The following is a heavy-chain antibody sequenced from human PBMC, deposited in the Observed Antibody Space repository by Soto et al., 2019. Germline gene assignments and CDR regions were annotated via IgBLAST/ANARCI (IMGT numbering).Heavy chain of an antibody. CDR2: ISGSGGST. J-gene: IGHJ5*02. D-gene: IGHD4-4*01. CDR1: GFTFSTYL. V-gene: IGHV3-23*01. Sequence: GGSLRLSCSASGFTFSTYLMHWVRQTPGKGLEWVSAISGSGGSTYYADSVKGRFTISRDNSKNTLYLQMNSLRAEDTAVYYCAKDPEWSYDYSNYWFDPWGQGTRVTVSS. CDR3: AKDPEWSYDYSNYWFDP.